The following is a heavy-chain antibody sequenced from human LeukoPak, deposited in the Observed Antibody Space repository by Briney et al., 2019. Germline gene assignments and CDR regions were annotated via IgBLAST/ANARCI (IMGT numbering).Heavy chain of an antibody. CDR3: ARGQRAHVEWYYYMDV. V-gene: IGHV3-23*01. J-gene: IGHJ6*03. CDR1: GFTFSTYA. CDR2: ISGTDGKT. Sequence: PGGSLRLSCAASGFTFSTYAMTWVRQAPGKGLEWVSGISGTDGKTSYADSLKGRFTISRDNSKNTLYLQINSLRADDTAVYYCARGQRAHVEWYYYMDVWGKGTTVTVSS. D-gene: IGHD1-26*01.